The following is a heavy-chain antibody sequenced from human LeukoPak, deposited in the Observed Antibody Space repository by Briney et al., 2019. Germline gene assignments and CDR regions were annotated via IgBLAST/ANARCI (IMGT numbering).Heavy chain of an antibody. CDR3: VRDGDDYNFDY. CDR1: RFTFSNYW. CDR2: VKGDGSFT. Sequence: GGSLTLSCAASRFTFSNYWMHWVRQAPGKGLVWVGRVKGDGSFTDYADSVKVRFTISRDNAKNTLYLQMYSLRAEDTAAYYCVRDGDDYNFDYWGQGSLVTVSS. D-gene: IGHD5-24*01. V-gene: IGHV3-74*01. J-gene: IGHJ4*02.